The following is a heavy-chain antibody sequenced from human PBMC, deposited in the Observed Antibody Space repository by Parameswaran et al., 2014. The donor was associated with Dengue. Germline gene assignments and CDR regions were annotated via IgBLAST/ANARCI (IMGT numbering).Heavy chain of an antibody. CDR2: ISAYNGNT. Sequence: WVRQAPGQGLEWMGWISAYNGNTNYAQKLQGRVTMTTDTSTSTAYMELRSLRSDDTAVYYCARDGSGIWGGPPTESQKHAFDIWGQGTMVTVSS. J-gene: IGHJ3*02. CDR3: ARDGSGIWGGPPTESQKHAFDI. D-gene: IGHD3-10*01. V-gene: IGHV1-18*01.